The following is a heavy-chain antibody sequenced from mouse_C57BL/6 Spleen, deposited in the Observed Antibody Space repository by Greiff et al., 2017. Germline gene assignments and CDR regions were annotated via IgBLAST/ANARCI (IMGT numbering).Heavy chain of an antibody. J-gene: IGHJ4*01. Sequence: QVHVKQPGAELVKPGDSVKLSCKASGYTFTSYWMQWVKQRPGQGLEWIGEIDPSDSYTNYNQKFKGKATLTVDTSSSTAYMQLSSLTSEDSAVYYCASRLFAMDYWGQGTSVTVSS. CDR3: ASRLFAMDY. CDR2: IDPSDSYT. CDR1: GYTFTSYW. D-gene: IGHD1-1*02. V-gene: IGHV1-50*01.